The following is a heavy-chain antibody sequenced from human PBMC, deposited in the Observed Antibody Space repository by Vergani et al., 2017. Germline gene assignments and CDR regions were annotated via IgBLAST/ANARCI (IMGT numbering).Heavy chain of an antibody. J-gene: IGHJ4*02. V-gene: IGHV3-15*01. D-gene: IGHD2-2*01. CDR2: IKSKTDGGTT. CDR1: GFTFSNAC. Sequence: EVQLVESGGGLVKPGGSLRLSCAASGFTFSNACMSWVRQAPGKGLEWVGRIKSKTDGGTTDYAAPVKGRFTISRDDSKNTLYLQMNSLKTEATAVYYCTTIIQYRLPDYWGQGTLVTVSS. CDR3: TTIIQYRLPDY.